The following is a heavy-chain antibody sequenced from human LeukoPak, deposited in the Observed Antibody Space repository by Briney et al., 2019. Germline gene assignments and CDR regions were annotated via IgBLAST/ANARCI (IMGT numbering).Heavy chain of an antibody. CDR1: GGSISSSSYY. J-gene: IGHJ4*02. CDR3: ASIRSDYSLLDY. V-gene: IGHV4-39*01. D-gene: IGHD3-22*01. Sequence: SGTLSLTCTVSGGSISSSSYYWGWIRQPPGKGLEWIGSIYYSGSTYYNPSLKSRVTISVDTSKNQFSLKLSSVTAADTAVYSCASIRSDYSLLDYWGQGTLVTVCS. CDR2: IYYSGST.